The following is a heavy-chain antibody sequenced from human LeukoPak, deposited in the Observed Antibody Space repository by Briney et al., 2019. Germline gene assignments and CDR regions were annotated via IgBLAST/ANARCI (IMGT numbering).Heavy chain of an antibody. J-gene: IGHJ6*03. D-gene: IGHD3-16*02. CDR1: GYSFTGYW. Sequence: GESLKISCQGSGYSFTGYWIGWVRQMPGKGLEWMGIIHPGDSRTVYSPSFQGQVTISADKSISTAYLHWSSLEASDIAMYYCARHLSDYFYMDVWGKGTTITISS. CDR2: IHPGDSRT. V-gene: IGHV5-51*01. CDR3: ARHLSDYFYMDV.